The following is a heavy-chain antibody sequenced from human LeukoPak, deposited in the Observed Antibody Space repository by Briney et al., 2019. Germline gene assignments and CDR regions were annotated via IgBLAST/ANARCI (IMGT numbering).Heavy chain of an antibody. CDR2: ISAYIGNT. D-gene: IGHD4-17*01. Sequence: ASVKVSCKASGYSFTTYGFSWVRQAPGQGLECMGWISAYIGNTNYPQKFQGRVTMTTDTSTNTAYMELRSLRYDDTAVYSCAREDYGDPLDYWGQGTLVTVSS. J-gene: IGHJ4*02. V-gene: IGHV1-18*01. CDR1: GYSFTTYG. CDR3: AREDYGDPLDY.